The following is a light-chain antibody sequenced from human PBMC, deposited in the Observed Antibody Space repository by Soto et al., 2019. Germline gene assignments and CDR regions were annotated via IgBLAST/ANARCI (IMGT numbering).Light chain of an antibody. CDR2: DAS. CDR3: LRYNAFSQT. J-gene: IGKJ1*01. CDR1: QSMNSW. Sequence: DIQLTLSPSTLSASVGDRVTITCRASQSMNSWLAWYQQKPGEAPKVLIYDASSLESGVPSRFSGSGSGTEFTLTIGSLQPEDFATYYCLRYNAFSQTFGQGTKVEI. V-gene: IGKV1-5*01.